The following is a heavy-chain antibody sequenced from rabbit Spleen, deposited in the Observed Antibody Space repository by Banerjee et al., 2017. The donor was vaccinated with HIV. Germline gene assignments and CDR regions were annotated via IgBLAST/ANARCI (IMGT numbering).Heavy chain of an antibody. V-gene: IGHV1S45*01. Sequence: EQLGESWGGLVTPEGSLTLTCTASGVSLDDKGGMCWVRQAPGKGLEWIACINIVTGKPVYATWASGRFTISRTSSTTVTLRMTSLTAADRATYFCARDLIGVIGWNFYLWGPGTLVTVS. CDR3: ARDLIGVIGWNFYL. CDR2: INIVTGKP. CDR1: GVSLDDKGG. D-gene: IGHD2-1*01. J-gene: IGHJ4*01.